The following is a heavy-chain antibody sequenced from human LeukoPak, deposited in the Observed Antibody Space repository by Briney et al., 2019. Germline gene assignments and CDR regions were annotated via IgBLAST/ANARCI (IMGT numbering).Heavy chain of an antibody. Sequence: ASVKVSCKASGYTFTGYYMHWVRQAPGQGLEWMGWINPNSGGTNYAQKFQGRVTMTRDTSISTAYMELSRLRSDDTAVYYRARADNYYDSSGYWGGAFDIWGQGTMVTVSS. CDR3: ARADNYYDSSGYWGGAFDI. CDR1: GYTFTGYY. J-gene: IGHJ3*02. V-gene: IGHV1-2*02. CDR2: INPNSGGT. D-gene: IGHD3-22*01.